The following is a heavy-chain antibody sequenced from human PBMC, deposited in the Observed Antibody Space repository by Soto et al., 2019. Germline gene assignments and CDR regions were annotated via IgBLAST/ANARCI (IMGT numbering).Heavy chain of an antibody. CDR1: GFTFSSYS. CDR3: ARDPLGSSWFFDY. CDR2: ISSSSSYI. V-gene: IGHV3-21*01. Sequence: EVQLVESGGGLVKPGGSLRLSCAASGFTFSSYSMNWVRQAPGKGLEWVSSISSSSSYIYYADSVKGRFTISRDNAKNSLYLQMNSLRVEDTAVYYCARDPLGSSWFFDYWGQGTLVTVSS. J-gene: IGHJ4*02. D-gene: IGHD6-13*01.